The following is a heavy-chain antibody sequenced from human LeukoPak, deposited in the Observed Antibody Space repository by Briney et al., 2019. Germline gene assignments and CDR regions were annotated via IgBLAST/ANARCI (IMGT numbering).Heavy chain of an antibody. D-gene: IGHD6-13*01. Sequence: PSETLSLTCTVSGGSISSSSYYWGWIRQPPGKGLEWIGSIYYSGSTYYNPSLKSRVTISVDTSKNQFSLKLSSMTAADTAVYYCARQSGGSSWDSRPNWFDPWGQGTLVTVSS. J-gene: IGHJ5*02. CDR3: ARQSGGSSWDSRPNWFDP. CDR2: IYYSGST. CDR1: GGSISSSSYY. V-gene: IGHV4-39*01.